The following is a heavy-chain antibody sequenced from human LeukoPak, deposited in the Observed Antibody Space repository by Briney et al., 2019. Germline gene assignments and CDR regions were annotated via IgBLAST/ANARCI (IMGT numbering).Heavy chain of an antibody. D-gene: IGHD6-19*01. V-gene: IGHV3-21*04. CDR2: ISSSSSYI. Sequence: GGSLRLSCAASGFTFSSYSMNWVRQAPGKGLEWVSSISSSSSYIYYADSVKGRFTISRDNSKNTLYLQMNSLRAEDTAVYYCAKDSISGWYASGYWGQGTLVTVSS. CDR3: AKDSISGWYASGY. CDR1: GFTFSSYS. J-gene: IGHJ4*02.